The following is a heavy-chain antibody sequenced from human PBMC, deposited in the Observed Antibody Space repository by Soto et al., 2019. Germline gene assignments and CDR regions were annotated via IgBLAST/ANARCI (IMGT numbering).Heavy chain of an antibody. Sequence: PGGSLRLSCAASGFTFSSYWMSWVRQAPGKGLEWVANIKQDGSEKYYVDSVEGRFTISRDNAKNSLYLQMNSLRAEDTAVYYCAREVPYDILTRYYVFDYWGQGTLHIVSS. D-gene: IGHD3-9*01. CDR1: GFTFSSYW. V-gene: IGHV3-7*01. J-gene: IGHJ4*02. CDR3: AREVPYDILTRYYVFDY. CDR2: IKQDGSEK.